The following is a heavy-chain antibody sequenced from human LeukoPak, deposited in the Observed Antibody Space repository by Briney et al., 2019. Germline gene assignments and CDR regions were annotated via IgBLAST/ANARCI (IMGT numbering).Heavy chain of an antibody. J-gene: IGHJ4*02. CDR3: ARDEYSSSLDY. CDR1: GFTFGDYA. D-gene: IGHD6-6*01. CDR2: ISGSGGST. Sequence: GGSLRLSCTASGFTFGDYAMTWVRQAPGKGLEWVSAISGSGGSTYYADSVKGRFTISRDSSKNALYLQMNTLRAEDTAVYYCARDEYSSSLDYWGQGTLVTVSS. V-gene: IGHV3-23*01.